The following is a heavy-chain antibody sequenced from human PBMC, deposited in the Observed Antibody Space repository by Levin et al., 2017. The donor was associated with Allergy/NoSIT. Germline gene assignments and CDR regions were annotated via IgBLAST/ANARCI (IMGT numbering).Heavy chain of an antibody. Sequence: GGSLRLSCAASGFTFRNYAMNWVRQAAGKGLEWFSGITGDSVDTHYADSVKGRFTISRDNSQNTVSLQMNSLRADDTAIYYCAKGITIFGVGWLDNWGQGTRVTVSS. J-gene: IGHJ4*02. CDR3: AKGITIFGVGWLDN. V-gene: IGHV3-23*01. CDR2: ITGDSVDT. D-gene: IGHD3-3*01. CDR1: GFTFRNYA.